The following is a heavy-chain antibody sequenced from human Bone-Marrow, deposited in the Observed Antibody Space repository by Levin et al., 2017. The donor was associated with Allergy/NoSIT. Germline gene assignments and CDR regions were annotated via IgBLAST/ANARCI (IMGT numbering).Heavy chain of an antibody. CDR2: ISGSGSNI. Sequence: PGGSLRLSCAASGFSFSRYSMNWVRQAPGKGLQWISYISGSGSNIYETDSMKGRFTISRDNARNSLYLQINSLRAEDSAVYYCAREGPGDIDVMVYRYGMDVWGQGTTVTVSS. J-gene: IGHJ6*02. CDR3: AREGPGDIDVMVYRYGMDV. V-gene: IGHV3-48*01. D-gene: IGHD2-8*01. CDR1: GFSFSRYS.